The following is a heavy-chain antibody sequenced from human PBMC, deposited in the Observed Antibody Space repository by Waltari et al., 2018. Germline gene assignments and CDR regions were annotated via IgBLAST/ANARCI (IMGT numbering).Heavy chain of an antibody. Sequence: QLHLQESGPGLVKPSETLSLTCTVSGASISSLNYYWGWVRQPPGKGLEWIGNLYYGGSTYCNPSLQRRVNMSIDASKNQLSLSLTSVSAADTATYYCASFNAWNFDLDYWGQGTLVTVSS. D-gene: IGHD1-7*01. CDR2: LYYGGST. CDR3: ASFNAWNFDLDY. V-gene: IGHV4-39*01. J-gene: IGHJ4*02. CDR1: GASISSLNYY.